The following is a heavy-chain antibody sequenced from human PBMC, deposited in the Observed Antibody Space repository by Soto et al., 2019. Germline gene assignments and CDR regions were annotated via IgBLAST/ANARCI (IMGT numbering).Heavy chain of an antibody. D-gene: IGHD2-2*01. J-gene: IGHJ5*02. V-gene: IGHV4-34*01. CDR2: INHSGST. CDR3: ARGIVVVPAAKLNNNWFDP. CDR1: GGSFSGYY. Sequence: SETLSLTCAVYGGSFSGYYWSWIRQPPGKGLEWIGEINHSGSTNYNPSLKSRVTISVDTSKNQFSLKLSSVTAADTAVYYCARGIVVVPAAKLNNNWFDPWGQATLVTVSS.